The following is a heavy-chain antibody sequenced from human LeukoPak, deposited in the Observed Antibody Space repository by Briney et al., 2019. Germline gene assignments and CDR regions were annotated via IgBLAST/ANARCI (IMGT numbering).Heavy chain of an antibody. V-gene: IGHV3-43*01. CDR2: ISWDGGST. CDR3: AKDGGGASQQLVLGD. D-gene: IGHD6-13*01. CDR1: GFTFDDYT. Sequence: GGSLRLSCAASGFTFDDYTMHWVRHAPGKGLEWVSLISWDGGSTYYADSVKGRFTISRDNSKNSLYLQMNSLRTEDTALYYCAKDGGGASQQLVLGDWGQGTLVTVSS. J-gene: IGHJ4*02.